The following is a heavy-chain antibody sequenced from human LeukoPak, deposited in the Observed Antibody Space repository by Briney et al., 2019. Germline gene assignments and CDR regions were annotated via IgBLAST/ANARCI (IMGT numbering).Heavy chain of an antibody. V-gene: IGHV3-72*01. CDR2: TRNKANSYTT. CDR1: GFTFSDHY. D-gene: IGHD3-10*01. J-gene: IGHJ4*02. Sequence: TGGSLRLSCAASGFTFSDHYMDWVRQAPGKGLEWVGRTRNKANSYTTEYAASVKGRFTISRDDSKNSLYLQMNSLKTEDTAVYYCARGGSQPITLHVFDSWGQGTLVSVSS. CDR3: ARGGSQPITLHVFDS.